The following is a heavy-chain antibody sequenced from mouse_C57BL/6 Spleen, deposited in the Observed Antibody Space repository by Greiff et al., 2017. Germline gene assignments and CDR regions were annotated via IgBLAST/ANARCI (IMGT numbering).Heavy chain of an antibody. Sequence: VQLQQSGAELARPGASVKLSCKASGYTFTSYGISWVKQRTGQGLEWIGEIYPRSGNTYYNEKFKGKATLTADKSSSTAYMELRRLTSEDSAVYFCARSDYGSSPMDYWGQGTSVTVSS. CDR1: GYTFTSYG. J-gene: IGHJ4*01. V-gene: IGHV1-81*01. CDR2: IYPRSGNT. D-gene: IGHD1-1*01. CDR3: ARSDYGSSPMDY.